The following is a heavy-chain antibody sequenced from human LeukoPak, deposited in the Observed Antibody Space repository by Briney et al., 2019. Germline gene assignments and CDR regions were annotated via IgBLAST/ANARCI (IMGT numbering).Heavy chain of an antibody. Sequence: PGGSLRLSCAASGFSVSNNYMSWVRQAPGKGLEWVSVIYTAGSTYYADSVEGRFTISRDNAKNSLYLQLNSLRAEDTAVYYCARDRNTDFWSGYYTNYFDYWGQGTLVTVSS. CDR3: ARDRNTDFWSGYYTNYFDY. J-gene: IGHJ4*02. V-gene: IGHV3-53*01. CDR2: IYTAGST. CDR1: GFSVSNNY. D-gene: IGHD3-3*01.